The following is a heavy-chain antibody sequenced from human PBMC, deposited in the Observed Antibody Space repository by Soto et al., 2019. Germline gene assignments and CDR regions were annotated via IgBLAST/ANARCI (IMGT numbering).Heavy chain of an antibody. CDR2: XXSXXDXX. Sequence: GASPSPCCVTPGGTCMGYMMSWDRQVPGKGLEWVSSXXSXXDXXXXXDXXXGRFTISRDNAQNSRYLQVNRLRAEDTAVYYCARDGDYYDSSGLGYWGKGTLVSASS. J-gene: IGHJ4*02. CDR1: GGTCMGYM. CDR3: ARDGDYYDSSGLGY. V-gene: IGHV3-21*01. D-gene: IGHD3-22*01.